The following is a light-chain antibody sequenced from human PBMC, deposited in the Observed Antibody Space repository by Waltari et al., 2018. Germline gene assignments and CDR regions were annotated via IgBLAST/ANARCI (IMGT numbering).Light chain of an antibody. V-gene: IGKV1-9*01. Sequence: DIQLTQSPSFLSVYVGDKVFITCRASQDIGRAEAWYQQKPGKAPKLLIYAASTLQTVVSSRFSASGSGTEVTHTISGQQREDFASYYCQPHNDYPCSFGQGTRLEIK. CDR1: QDIGRA. CDR3: QPHNDYPCS. CDR2: AAS. J-gene: IGKJ2*02.